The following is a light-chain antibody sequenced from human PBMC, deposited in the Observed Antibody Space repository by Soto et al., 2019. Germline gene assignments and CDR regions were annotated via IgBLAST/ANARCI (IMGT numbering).Light chain of an antibody. J-gene: IGKJ1*01. CDR2: GTS. V-gene: IGKV3-20*01. Sequence: EIVLTQSPGTLSLSPGERATLSCRASQSVNSNYLAWYQQKPGQGPRLLMYGTSNRATGIPDRFSGSGSGTDFTLTISRLEPEDFAVYYCPQYDNSPRTFGQGTKVEIK. CDR1: QSVNSNY. CDR3: PQYDNSPRT.